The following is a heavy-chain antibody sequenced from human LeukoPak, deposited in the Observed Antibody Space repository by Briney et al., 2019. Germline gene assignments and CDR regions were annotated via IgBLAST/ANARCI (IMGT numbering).Heavy chain of an antibody. CDR2: IYGDDDK. D-gene: IGHD6-13*01. CDR3: AHLEGGFSSDWYFQGFDH. Sequence: ESGPTLVKPTQTLRLTCTFSGFSLSTSGVGVGWIRQPPGKALEWFALIYGDDDKRYSPSLKSRLTITKDPSKNQVVLRMTNMDPVDTATYYCAHLEGGFSSDWYFQGFDHWGQGILVTVSS. CDR1: GFSLSTSGVG. V-gene: IGHV2-5*02. J-gene: IGHJ4*02.